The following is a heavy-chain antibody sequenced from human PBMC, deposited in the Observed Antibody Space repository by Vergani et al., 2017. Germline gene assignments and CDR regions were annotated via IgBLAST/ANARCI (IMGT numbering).Heavy chain of an antibody. CDR3: ARAGEVWITFGGVIPDSVDV. Sequence: QVQLVQSGAEVKKPGASVKVSCKASGYTFTSYGISWVRQAPGQGLEWMGIINPSGGSTSYAQKFQGRVTMTRDTSTSTVYMELSSLRSEDTAVYYCARAGEVWITFGGVIPDSVDVWGKGTTVTVSS. J-gene: IGHJ6*04. CDR2: INPSGGST. CDR1: GYTFTSYG. V-gene: IGHV1-46*01. D-gene: IGHD3-16*01.